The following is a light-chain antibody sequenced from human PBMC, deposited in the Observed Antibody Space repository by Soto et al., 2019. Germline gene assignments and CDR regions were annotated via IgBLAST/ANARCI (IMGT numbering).Light chain of an antibody. CDR2: GAS. Sequence: EIVLTQSPGTLSLSPGERATLSCRASQSVSSNYLAWYQQKPGQAPRLLIYGASSRATGIPDRFSGSGSGTDFTLTISRLEPEDFAMYYCQQYGSSRWTFAQGTKVDIK. V-gene: IGKV3-20*01. J-gene: IGKJ1*01. CDR1: QSVSSNY. CDR3: QQYGSSRWT.